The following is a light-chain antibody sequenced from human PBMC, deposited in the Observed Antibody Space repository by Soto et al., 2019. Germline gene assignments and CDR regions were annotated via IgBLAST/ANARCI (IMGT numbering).Light chain of an antibody. Sequence: QSVLTQPPSVSGAPGQRVTLSCTGNTSNLGTGYDVHWYQQLPGAAPKLVIFGNRNRPSGVPERFSGSKSGTSASLAITGLQAEDEADYYCQAYDYTLTASVFGGGTKLTVL. CDR1: TSNLGTGYD. V-gene: IGLV1-40*01. J-gene: IGLJ3*02. CDR2: GNR. CDR3: QAYDYTLTASV.